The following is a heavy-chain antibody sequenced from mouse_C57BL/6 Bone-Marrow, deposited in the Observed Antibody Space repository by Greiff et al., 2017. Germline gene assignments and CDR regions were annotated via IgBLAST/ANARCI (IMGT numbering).Heavy chain of an antibody. CDR3: ASSYYSNYLYAMDY. V-gene: IGHV5-12*01. CDR1: GFTFSDYY. CDR2: ISNGGGST. D-gene: IGHD2-5*01. J-gene: IGHJ4*01. Sequence: EVQGVESGGGLVQPGGSLKLSCAASGFTFSDYYMYWVRQTPEKRLEWVAYISNGGGSTYYPDTVKGRFTITRDNAKNTLYLQMRRLKSEDTAMYFCASSYYSNYLYAMDYWGQGTSVTVSA.